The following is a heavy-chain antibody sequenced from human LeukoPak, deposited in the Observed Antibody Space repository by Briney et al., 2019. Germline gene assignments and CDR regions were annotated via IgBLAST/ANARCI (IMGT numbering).Heavy chain of an antibody. J-gene: IGHJ4*02. CDR2: IKHDGSEI. CDR1: GFTFSSYW. CDR3: ARDREIGYGDGNNCYDVGY. Sequence: GGSLRLSCAASGFTFSSYWMSRVRQAPGKGLEWVADIKHDGSEIYYVDSVKGRFTISRDNAKNSLYLQMNSLRAEDTAVYYCARDREIGYGDGNNCYDVGYWGQGTLVTVSS. D-gene: IGHD5-24*01. V-gene: IGHV3-7*01.